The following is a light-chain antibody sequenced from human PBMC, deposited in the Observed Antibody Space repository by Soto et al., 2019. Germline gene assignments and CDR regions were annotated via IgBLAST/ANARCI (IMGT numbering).Light chain of an antibody. J-gene: IGKJ2*01. Sequence: EIAMTQSPVTLSVSPGERTTLSCRASQSVSSKLAWYQQKPGQASRLLIYGASTRATGIPARFSGSGSGTEFTLSISSLQSEDFAVYYCQQYNNWPQTFGQGTKLEIK. CDR1: QSVSSK. CDR2: GAS. CDR3: QQYNNWPQT. V-gene: IGKV3-15*01.